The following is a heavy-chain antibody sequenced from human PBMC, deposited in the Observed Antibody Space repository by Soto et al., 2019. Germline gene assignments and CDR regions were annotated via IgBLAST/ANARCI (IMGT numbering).Heavy chain of an antibody. J-gene: IGHJ6*02. CDR2: IYPGDSDT. V-gene: IGHV5-51*01. CDR1: GYSFTSYW. CDR3: ARLGYYDILTGLGYYYGMDV. D-gene: IGHD3-9*01. Sequence: PGESLKISCKGSGYSFTSYWIGWVRQMPGKGLEWMGIIYPGDSDTRYSPSFQGRVTISADKSISTAYLQWSSLKASDTAMYYCARLGYYDILTGLGYYYGMDVWGQGTTVTVSS.